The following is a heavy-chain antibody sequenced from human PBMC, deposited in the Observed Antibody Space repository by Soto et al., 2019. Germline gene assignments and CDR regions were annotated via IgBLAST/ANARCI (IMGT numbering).Heavy chain of an antibody. V-gene: IGHV1-18*01. J-gene: IGHJ6*02. Sequence: GASVKLSCKASGYTFTSYGISWVRQAPGQGLEWTGWISAYNGNTNYAQKLQGRVTMTTDTSTSTAYMELRSLRSDDTAVYYCARERSVLWFGELLYNKGGYYGMDVWGQGTTVTVSS. CDR2: ISAYNGNT. CDR1: GYTFTSYG. CDR3: ARERSVLWFGELLYNKGGYYGMDV. D-gene: IGHD3-10*01.